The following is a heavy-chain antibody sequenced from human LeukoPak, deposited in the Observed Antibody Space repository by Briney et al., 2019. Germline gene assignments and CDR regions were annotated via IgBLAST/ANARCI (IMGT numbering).Heavy chain of an antibody. CDR2: ISSSGSTI. Sequence: VGSLRLSCAASGFTFSDYYMSWIRQAPGKGLEWVSYISSSGSTIYYADSVKGRFTISRDNDKNSLYLQMNSLRAEETAVYYCARTGIKFWFDPWGQGTLVTVSS. D-gene: IGHD1-14*01. CDR1: GFTFSDYY. V-gene: IGHV3-11*04. CDR3: ARTGIKFWFDP. J-gene: IGHJ5*02.